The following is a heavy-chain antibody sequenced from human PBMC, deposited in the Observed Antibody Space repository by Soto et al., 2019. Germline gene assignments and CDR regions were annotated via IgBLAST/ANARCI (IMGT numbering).Heavy chain of an antibody. D-gene: IGHD2-15*01. V-gene: IGHV4-34*01. CDR3: ARAGCSGGSCYSGATPGDY. CDR1: GGSFSGYY. CDR2: INHSGST. J-gene: IGHJ4*02. Sequence: QVQLQQWGAGLLKPSETLSLTCAVYGGSFSGYYWSWIRQPPGKGLEWIGEINHSGSTNYNPSLKSRVTISVDTSKNQCSLKLSSVTAADTAVYYCARAGCSGGSCYSGATPGDYWGQGTLVTVSS.